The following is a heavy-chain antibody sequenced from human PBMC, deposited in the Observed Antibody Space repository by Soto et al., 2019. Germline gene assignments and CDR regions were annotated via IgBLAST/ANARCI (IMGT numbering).Heavy chain of an antibody. CDR2: INHGGST. J-gene: IGHJ4*02. CDR3: SSPRRYCSGGSCSNPLDY. CDR1: GGSFSGYY. V-gene: IGHV4-34*01. Sequence: PSETLSLTCAVYGGSFSGYYWSWIRQPPGKGLEWIGEINHGGSTNYNPSLKSRVTISVDTSKNQLSLKLSSVTAADTALFYCSSPRRYCSGGSCSNPLDYWGQGTLVTVSS. D-gene: IGHD2-15*01.